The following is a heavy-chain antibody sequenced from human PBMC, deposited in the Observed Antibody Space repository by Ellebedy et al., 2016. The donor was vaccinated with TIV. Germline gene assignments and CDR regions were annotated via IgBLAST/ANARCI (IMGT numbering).Heavy chain of an antibody. CDR2: ISHSGST. Sequence: SETLSLTCSVSGTSISSYYWSWIRQSPGKGLEWIGYISHSGSTNYNPSLKSRVTISEDTSKNQFSLRVSSVAAADTAVYYCARHSPAVNGLITLIGPNAFDIWGQGTMVTVSS. D-gene: IGHD3-22*01. CDR1: GTSISSYY. J-gene: IGHJ3*02. CDR3: ARHSPAVNGLITLIGPNAFDI. V-gene: IGHV4-59*08.